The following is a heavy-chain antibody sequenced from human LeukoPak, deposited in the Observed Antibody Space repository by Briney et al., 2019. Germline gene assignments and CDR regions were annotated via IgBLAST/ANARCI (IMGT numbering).Heavy chain of an antibody. CDR1: GGSISSSY. J-gene: IGHJ3*02. Sequence: SETLSLTCTVSGGSISSSYWSWIRQPPGKGLEWIGEIYHSGSTNYNPSLKSRVTISVDKSKNQFSLKLSSVTAADTAVYYCARGRGRITIFGVVSKRDAFDIWGQWTMVTVSS. CDR3: ARGRGRITIFGVVSKRDAFDI. CDR2: IYHSGST. V-gene: IGHV4-59*12. D-gene: IGHD3-3*01.